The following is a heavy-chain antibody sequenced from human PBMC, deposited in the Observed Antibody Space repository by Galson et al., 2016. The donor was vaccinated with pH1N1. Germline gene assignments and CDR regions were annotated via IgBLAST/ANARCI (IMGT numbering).Heavy chain of an antibody. D-gene: IGHD2-15*01. V-gene: IGHV4-31*03. Sequence: LSLTCTVSGGSVSSSGNYWSWIRQHPGKGLEWIGYIHNSGSTYYSPSLKTRVKISVDTSKNQFSLHLSSVTAADTAVYYCAGEDIVVGEGWDYGVDLWGQGTMVTVSS. CDR1: GGSVSSSGNY. CDR3: AGEDIVVGEGWDYGVDL. J-gene: IGHJ6*01. CDR2: IHNSGST.